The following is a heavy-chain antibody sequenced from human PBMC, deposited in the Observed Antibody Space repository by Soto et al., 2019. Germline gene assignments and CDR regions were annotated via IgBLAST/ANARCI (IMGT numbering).Heavy chain of an antibody. D-gene: IGHD3-9*01. CDR2: IYYRGSA. J-gene: IGHJ4*02. CDR1: DDSINSDKYY. V-gene: IGHV4-39*02. Sequence: SATLSLTCSFSDDSINSDKYYWGWIRQPPGKGLEWIGIIYYRGSAYYKPSLHTRVTISLGESSGHFSLKLNSVTAADSALYFCARLEGLATISYYFDFWGPGALVPVSS. CDR3: ARLEGLATISYYFDF.